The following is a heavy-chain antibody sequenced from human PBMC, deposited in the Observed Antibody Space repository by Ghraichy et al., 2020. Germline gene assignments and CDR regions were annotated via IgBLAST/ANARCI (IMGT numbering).Heavy chain of an antibody. CDR1: GFTFNDYG. J-gene: IGHJ4*02. Sequence: GGSLRLSCAAFGFTFNDYGLHWVRQAPGKGLEWVAVISYDEVNKYYADSVKGRFTISRDNSRNTLFLQMHGLRAEDTAVYYCTKDRGLGYCSGGSCHAFDHWGQGTLVTVSS. CDR3: TKDRGLGYCSGGSCHAFDH. D-gene: IGHD2-15*01. V-gene: IGHV3-30*18. CDR2: ISYDEVNK.